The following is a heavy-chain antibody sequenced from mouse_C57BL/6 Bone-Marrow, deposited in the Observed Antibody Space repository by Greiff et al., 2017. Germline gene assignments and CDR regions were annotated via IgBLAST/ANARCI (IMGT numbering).Heavy chain of an antibody. CDR3: AQIDSLDY. CDR1: GFNIKDYY. Sequence: EVQLQQSGAELVKPGASVKLSCTASGFNIKDYYMHWVKQRTEQGLEWIGRIDPEAGGTTYAPKFQGKATITADTSSNTAYLQLSSLTSEDTAVYYCAQIDSLDYWGQGTTLTVSS. J-gene: IGHJ2*01. V-gene: IGHV14-2*01. CDR2: IDPEAGGT.